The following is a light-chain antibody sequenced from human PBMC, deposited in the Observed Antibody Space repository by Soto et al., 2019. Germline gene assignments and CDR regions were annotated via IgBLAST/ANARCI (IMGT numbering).Light chain of an antibody. Sequence: ETVMTQSPATLSVSPGERATLSCRASQSVFSSLAWYQHKPGQAPRLLIYGAATRATRIPARFSGSGSGTEFTLTISSLQSDDIAVYYCQQYHNWPAFGQGTKVDI. J-gene: IGKJ1*01. CDR2: GAA. V-gene: IGKV3-15*01. CDR3: QQYHNWPA. CDR1: QSVFSS.